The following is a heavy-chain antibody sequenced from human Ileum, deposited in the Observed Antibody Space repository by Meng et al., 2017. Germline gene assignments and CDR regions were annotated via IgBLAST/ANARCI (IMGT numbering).Heavy chain of an antibody. V-gene: IGHV3-9*01. CDR3: ARMRPYNRRTNFDY. Sequence: SLKISCAASGFNFGDYGMHWVRQAPGKGLEWVSGISRNSGNLAYADSVKGRFTISRDDAKNSLYLQMNSLTADDTAVYFCARMRPYNRRTNFDYWGQGTLVTVSS. CDR2: ISRNSGNL. D-gene: IGHD1-14*01. J-gene: IGHJ4*02. CDR1: GFNFGDYG.